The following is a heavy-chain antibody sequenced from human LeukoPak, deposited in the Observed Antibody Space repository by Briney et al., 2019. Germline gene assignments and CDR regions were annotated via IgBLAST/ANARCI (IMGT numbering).Heavy chain of an antibody. CDR2: IRGSGGST. CDR3: AKELVGRTDMPDYFDY. V-gene: IGHV3-23*01. D-gene: IGHD5-18*01. CDR1: GLNFINYG. Sequence: PGGSLRLSCAASGLNFINYGMSWVRQAPGKGLQWVSGIRGSGGSTNNADCVKGLFTIYKYNSKNTLYRQMNSVRAEDTALYYSAKELVGRTDMPDYFDYWGQGTLVTVSS. J-gene: IGHJ4*02.